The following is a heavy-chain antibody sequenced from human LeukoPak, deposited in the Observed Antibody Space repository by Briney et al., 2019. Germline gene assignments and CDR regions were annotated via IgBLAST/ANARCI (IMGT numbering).Heavy chain of an antibody. CDR3: AREAYSNYDYYYYYGMDV. J-gene: IGHJ6*02. CDR2: ICSGGST. D-gene: IGHD4-11*01. V-gene: IGHV3-53*01. Sequence: GGSLRLSCAASGFTVSSNYMSWVRQAPGKGLEWVSVICSGGSTYYADSVKGRFTISRDNSKNTLYLQMNSLRAEDTAVYYCAREAYSNYDYYYYYGMDVWGQGTTVTVSS. CDR1: GFTVSSNY.